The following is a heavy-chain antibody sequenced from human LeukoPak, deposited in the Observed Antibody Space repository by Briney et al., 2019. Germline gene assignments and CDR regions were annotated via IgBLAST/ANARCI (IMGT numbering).Heavy chain of an antibody. J-gene: IGHJ4*02. Sequence: GGSLRLSCAASGFTFSSYGMHWVRQAPGKGLEWVAFIRYDGSNKYYADSVKGRFTISRDNSKNTLYLQMNSLRAEDTAVYYSVSGYYLEYWGQGTLVTVSS. V-gene: IGHV3-30*02. CDR3: VSGYYLEY. CDR2: IRYDGSNK. D-gene: IGHD3-22*01. CDR1: GFTFSSYG.